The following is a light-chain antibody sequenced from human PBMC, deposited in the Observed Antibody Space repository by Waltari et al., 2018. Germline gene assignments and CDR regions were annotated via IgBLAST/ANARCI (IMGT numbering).Light chain of an antibody. CDR1: SSDVGGYNY. CDR3: CSYAGSSPWV. Sequence: QSALTQPASVSGSPGQSITISCTGTSSDVGGYNYVSWYQQHPGKAPKLMIYDVSKRPSGVSKRFAGSQSGNTASLTISGLQAEDEADYYCCSYAGSSPWVFGGGTKLTVL. V-gene: IGLV2-23*02. J-gene: IGLJ3*02. CDR2: DVS.